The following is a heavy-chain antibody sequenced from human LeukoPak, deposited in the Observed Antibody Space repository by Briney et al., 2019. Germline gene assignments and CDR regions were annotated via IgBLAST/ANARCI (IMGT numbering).Heavy chain of an antibody. CDR1: GGSISGGGYY. J-gene: IGHJ4*02. D-gene: IGHD1-20*01. Sequence: SETLSLTCTVSGGSISGGGYYWSWIRQHPGKGLEWIGYIYYSGSTYYNPSLKSRVTISVDTSKNQFSQKLSSVTAADTAVYYCARAPDNWNDYFDYWGQGTLVTVSS. V-gene: IGHV4-31*03. CDR2: IYYSGST. CDR3: ARAPDNWNDYFDY.